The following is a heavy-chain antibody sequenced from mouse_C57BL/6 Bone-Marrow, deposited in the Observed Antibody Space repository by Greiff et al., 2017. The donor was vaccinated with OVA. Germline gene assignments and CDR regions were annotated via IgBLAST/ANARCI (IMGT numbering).Heavy chain of an antibody. CDR1: GYTFTSYG. V-gene: IGHV1-81*01. J-gene: IGHJ3*01. D-gene: IGHD2-5*01. Sequence: VQRVESGAELARPGASVKLSCKASGYTFTSYGISWVKQRTGQGLEWIGEIYPRSGNTYYNEKLTGKATLTADKSSSTAYMELRSLTSEDSAVYFCARDSNVTGFAYWGQGTLVTVSA. CDR2: IYPRSGNT. CDR3: ARDSNVTGFAY.